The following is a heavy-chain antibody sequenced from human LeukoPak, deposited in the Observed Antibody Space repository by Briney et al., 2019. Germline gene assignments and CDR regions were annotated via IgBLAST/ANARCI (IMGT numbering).Heavy chain of an antibody. CDR2: INTKTGSP. CDR3: ARDVTVATFDY. Sequence: GASVKVSCKASGYTFTTYAMNWVRQAPGQGLEWMGWINTKTGSPSYAQGFTGRFVFSLDTSVSTAYLQISRLQAEDTAVYYCARDVTVATFDYWGQGTLVTVSS. V-gene: IGHV7-4-1*02. D-gene: IGHD6-19*01. CDR1: GYTFTTYA. J-gene: IGHJ4*02.